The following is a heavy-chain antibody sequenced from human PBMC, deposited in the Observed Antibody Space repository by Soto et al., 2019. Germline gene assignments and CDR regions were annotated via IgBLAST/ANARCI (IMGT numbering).Heavy chain of an antibody. CDR3: ARDRGAQSYWYFDL. J-gene: IGHJ2*01. Sequence: QVQLQESGPGLVKPSQTLSLTCTVSGGSISSGGYYWSWIRQHPGKGLEWIGYIYFSGSTYYNPSLKSRVTISVDTSKNQFSLKLSSVTAADTAVYYCARDRGAQSYWYFDLWGRGTLVTVSS. D-gene: IGHD3-10*01. CDR1: GGSISSGGYY. V-gene: IGHV4-31*03. CDR2: IYFSGST.